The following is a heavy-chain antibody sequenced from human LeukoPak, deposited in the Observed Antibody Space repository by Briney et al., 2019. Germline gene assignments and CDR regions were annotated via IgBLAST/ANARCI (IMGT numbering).Heavy chain of an antibody. CDR1: GGSISSYY. CDR3: ARDQKVGVALSWFDP. D-gene: IGHD3-3*01. V-gene: IGHV4-4*07. CDR2: IYTSGST. Sequence: PSETLSLTCTVSGGSISSYYWSWIRQPAGKGLEWIGRIYTSGSTNYNPSLKSRVTMSVDTSKNQFSLKLSSVTAADTAVYYCARDQKVGVALSWFDPWGQGTLVTVSS. J-gene: IGHJ5*02.